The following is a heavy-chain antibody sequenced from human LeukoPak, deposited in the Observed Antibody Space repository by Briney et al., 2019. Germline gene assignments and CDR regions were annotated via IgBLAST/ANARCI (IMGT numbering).Heavy chain of an antibody. V-gene: IGHV4-59*01. D-gene: IGHD1-26*01. CDR1: GDSINSYY. J-gene: IGHJ6*02. Sequence: SETLSLTCTVSGDSINSYYWSWIRQPPGKGLEWIGYIYYSGSTNYNPSLKSRVTISVDTSKNQFSLKLSSVTAADTAVYYCARGPPPPVGYYYYGMDVWGQGTTVTVSS. CDR3: ARGPPPPVGYYYYGMDV. CDR2: IYYSGST.